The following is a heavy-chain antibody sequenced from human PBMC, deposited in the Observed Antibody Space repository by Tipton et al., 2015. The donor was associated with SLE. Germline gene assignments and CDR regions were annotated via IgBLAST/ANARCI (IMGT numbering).Heavy chain of an antibody. CDR3: ARAEYSFDY. CDR1: GGSIRSYY. Sequence: TLSLTCTVSGGSIRSYYWSWIRQPPGKGLEWIGYIYYSGCTFHNPSLKSRLTISVDTSKNQFSLKLSSVTAADTAVYYCARAEYSFDYWGRGALVTVSS. J-gene: IGHJ4*02. D-gene: IGHD3-10*01. CDR2: IYYSGCT. V-gene: IGHV4-59*12.